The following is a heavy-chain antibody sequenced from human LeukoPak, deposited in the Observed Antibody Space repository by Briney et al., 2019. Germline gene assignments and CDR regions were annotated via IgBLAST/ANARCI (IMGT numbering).Heavy chain of an antibody. Sequence: SETLSLTCTVSGGSISSYYWSSIRQPAGKGLEWIGRIYTSGSTNYNPSLKSRVTISVDTSKNQFSLKLSSVTAADTAVYYCARDVTAVAGTPAFDIWGQGTMVTVSS. CDR2: IYTSGST. V-gene: IGHV4-4*07. CDR3: ARDVTAVAGTPAFDI. D-gene: IGHD6-19*01. CDR1: GGSISSYY. J-gene: IGHJ3*02.